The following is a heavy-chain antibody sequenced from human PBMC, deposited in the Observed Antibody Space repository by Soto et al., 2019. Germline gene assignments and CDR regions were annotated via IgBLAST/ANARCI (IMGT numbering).Heavy chain of an antibody. J-gene: IGHJ6*02. Sequence: HPGGSLRLSCAASGFTFSSYAMSWVRQAPGKGLEWVSAISGSGGSTYYADSVKGRFTISRDNSKNTLYLQMNSLRAEDTAVYYCAKGEAGYYYYGMDVWGQGTTVTVSS. CDR1: GFTFSSYA. CDR2: ISGSGGST. D-gene: IGHD6-19*01. V-gene: IGHV3-23*01. CDR3: AKGEAGYYYYGMDV.